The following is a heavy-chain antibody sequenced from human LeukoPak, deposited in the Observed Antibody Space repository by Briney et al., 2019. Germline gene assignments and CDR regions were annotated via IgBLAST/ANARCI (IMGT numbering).Heavy chain of an antibody. CDR2: IYYSGST. V-gene: IGHV4-39*07. Sequence: SETLSLTCTVSGGSISSSSYYWGWIRQPPGKGLEWIGSIYYSGSTYYNPSLKSRVTISVDTSKNQFSLKLSSVTAADTAVYYCASGWFGELFRAGYYFDYWGQGTLVTVSS. J-gene: IGHJ4*02. CDR3: ASGWFGELFRAGYYFDY. CDR1: GGSISSSSYY. D-gene: IGHD3-10*01.